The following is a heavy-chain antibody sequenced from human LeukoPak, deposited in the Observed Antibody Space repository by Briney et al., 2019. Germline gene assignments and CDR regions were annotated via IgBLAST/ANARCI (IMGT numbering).Heavy chain of an antibody. V-gene: IGHV3-21*01. D-gene: IGHD3-22*01. Sequence: GGSLRLSCVASGFTFSSYSMNWVRQAPGKGLEWVSSISSSSSYIYYADSVKGRFTISRDNAKNSLYLQMNSLRAEDTAVYYCAREGYDSSGYYYYYMDVWGKGTTVTVSS. CDR1: GFTFSSYS. CDR3: AREGYDSSGYYYYYMDV. J-gene: IGHJ6*03. CDR2: ISSSSSYI.